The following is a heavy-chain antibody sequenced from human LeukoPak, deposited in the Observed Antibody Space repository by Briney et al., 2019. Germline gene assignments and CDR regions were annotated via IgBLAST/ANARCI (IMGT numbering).Heavy chain of an antibody. V-gene: IGHV1-46*01. J-gene: IGHJ5*02. CDR2: INPSGGST. Sequence: ASVKVSCKASGYTFTSYYMHWVRQAPGQGLEWMGIINPSGGSTSYAQKFQGRVAMTRDMSTSTVYMELSSLRSEDTAVYYCARVSSSSGADPWGQGTLVTVSS. CDR1: GYTFTSYY. D-gene: IGHD6-13*01. CDR3: ARVSSSSGADP.